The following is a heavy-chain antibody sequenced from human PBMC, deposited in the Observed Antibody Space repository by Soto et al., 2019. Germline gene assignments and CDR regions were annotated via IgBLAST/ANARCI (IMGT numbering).Heavy chain of an antibody. CDR3: ARVERGTATPIVDASDI. V-gene: IGHV4-34*01. Sequence: QVQLQQWGAGLLKPSETLSLTCAVYGGSVNSGNYYWSWIRQPPGKGLEWIGELSHSGGTHFNPSHQRQITGSVDTSKNQIALMMTSVTAADTALYYCARVERGTATPIVDASDIWGPMTLVTVSS. J-gene: IGHJ3*02. D-gene: IGHD2-21*02. CDR2: LSHSGGT. CDR1: GGSVNSGNYY.